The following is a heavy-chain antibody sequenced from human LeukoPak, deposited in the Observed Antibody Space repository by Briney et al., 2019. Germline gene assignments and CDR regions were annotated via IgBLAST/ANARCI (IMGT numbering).Heavy chain of an antibody. CDR2: ISDDGSYT. CDR1: GFSFSRHW. V-gene: IGHV3-74*03. Sequence: LSGGSLRLSCEASGFSFSRHWMHWVRQAPGKGLVWVSRISDDGSYTANVDSVEGRFITSRDNVRNTLYLRMNGLRAEDTAVYYCASFGISWGSAYWGQGTLVTVSS. J-gene: IGHJ4*02. CDR3: ASFGISWGSAY. D-gene: IGHD7-27*01.